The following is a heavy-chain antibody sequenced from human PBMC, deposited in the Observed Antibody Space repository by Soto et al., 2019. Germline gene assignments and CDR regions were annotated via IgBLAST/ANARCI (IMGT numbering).Heavy chain of an antibody. CDR2: ISSSSSYI. CDR1: GFTFSSYS. Sequence: EVQLVESGGGLVKPGGSLRLSCAASGFTFSSYSMNWVHQAPGKGLEWVSSISSSSSYIYYADSVKGRFTISRDNAKNSLYLQMNSLRAEDTAVYYCARVSVGELLHDDYWGQGTLVTVSS. V-gene: IGHV3-21*01. J-gene: IGHJ4*02. CDR3: ARVSVGELLHDDY. D-gene: IGHD3-10*01.